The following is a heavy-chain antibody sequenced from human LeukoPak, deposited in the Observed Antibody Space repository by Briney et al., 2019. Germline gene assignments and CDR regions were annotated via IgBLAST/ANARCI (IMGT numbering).Heavy chain of an antibody. Sequence: ASVKVSCKVSGYTLTELSMHWVRQAPGKGLEWMGGFDPEDGETIYAQKFQGRVTMTEDTSTDTAYMELSSLRSEDTAVYYCATDTKENLAEAGTDFQHWGQGTLVTVSS. V-gene: IGHV1-24*01. CDR1: GYTLTELS. D-gene: IGHD6-19*01. J-gene: IGHJ1*01. CDR3: ATDTKENLAEAGTDFQH. CDR2: FDPEDGET.